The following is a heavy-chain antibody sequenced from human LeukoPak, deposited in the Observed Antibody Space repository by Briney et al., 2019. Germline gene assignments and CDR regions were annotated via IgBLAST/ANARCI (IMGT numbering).Heavy chain of an antibody. Sequence: GGSLRLSCAASGFTFSSYGMHWVRQAPGKGLEWVAVISNDGSNRYNADSVKGRFTISRDNSKKTLYLQMNSLRAEYSAVYYCARGGYYDILTGYSFYGMDVWGQGTTVTVSS. J-gene: IGHJ6*02. V-gene: IGHV3-33*01. D-gene: IGHD3-9*01. CDR1: GFTFSSYG. CDR3: ARGGYYDILTGYSFYGMDV. CDR2: ISNDGSNR.